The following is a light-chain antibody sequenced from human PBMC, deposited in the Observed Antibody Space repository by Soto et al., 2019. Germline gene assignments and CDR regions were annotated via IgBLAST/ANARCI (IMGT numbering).Light chain of an antibody. CDR3: SSHAGNNNYV. Sequence: QSVLTQPPSASGSPGQSVAISCTGTSSDVGGQNYVSWYQQHPGKAPKLIIYAVTERPSGVPDRFSGSKSGNTASLTVSGLQTEDEADYYCSSHAGNNNYVLGTGTRSPP. V-gene: IGLV2-8*01. CDR1: SSDVGGQNY. J-gene: IGLJ1*01. CDR2: AVT.